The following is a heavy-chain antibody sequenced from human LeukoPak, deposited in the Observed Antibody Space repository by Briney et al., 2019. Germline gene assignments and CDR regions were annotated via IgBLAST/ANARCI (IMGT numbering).Heavy chain of an antibody. V-gene: IGHV4-61*02. J-gene: IGHJ4*02. CDR3: ARGGPPNGPFDY. CDR2: IYTSGST. CDR1: GGSISSGSYY. Sequence: SETLSLTCTVSGGSISSGSYYWSWIRQPAGKGLEWIGRIYTSGSTNYNPSLKSRVTISVDTSKNQFSLKLSSVTAADTAVYYCARGGPPNGPFDYWGQGTLVTVSS. D-gene: IGHD1-1*01.